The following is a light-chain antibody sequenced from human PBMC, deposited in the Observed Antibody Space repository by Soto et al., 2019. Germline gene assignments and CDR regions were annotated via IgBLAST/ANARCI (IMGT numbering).Light chain of an antibody. CDR1: SSNIGSNY. CDR3: AAWDDSLGGFYV. CDR2: RNN. V-gene: IGLV1-47*01. Sequence: QSVLTQPPSASGTPGQRVTISCSGSSSNIGSNYVYWYQQLPGTALTNLLYRNNQQPSEVPDRFSGSKSGTSASLVISGLRSEDEAEYYCAAWDDSLGGFYVFGTGTKVTVL. J-gene: IGLJ1*01.